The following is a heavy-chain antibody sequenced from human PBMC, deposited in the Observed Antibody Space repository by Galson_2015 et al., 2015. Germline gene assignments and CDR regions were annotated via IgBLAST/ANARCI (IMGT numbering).Heavy chain of an antibody. V-gene: IGHV6-1*01. CDR1: GDSVSSHSAA. CDR3: ARGVRYSGYVLYYFDY. CDR2: TYYRSKWYN. J-gene: IGHJ4*02. D-gene: IGHD5-12*01. Sequence: CAISGDSVSSHSAAWNWIRQSPSRGLEWLGRTYYRSKWYNDYAVSVKSRITNNPDTSKNQFSLQLNSVTPEDTAVYYCARGVRYSGYVLYYFDYWGQGTLVTVSS.